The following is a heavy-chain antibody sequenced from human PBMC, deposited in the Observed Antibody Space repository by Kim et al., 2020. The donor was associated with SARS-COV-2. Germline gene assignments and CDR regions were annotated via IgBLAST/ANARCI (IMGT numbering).Heavy chain of an antibody. J-gene: IGHJ4*02. Sequence: GGSLRLSCAASGFTFSSYAMSWVRRAPGKGLEWVSSISGSGGDTYYADSVKGRFTIARDNSKNTLYLQMNSLRAEDTAVFYCTKDRQSTRWYYFDSCGQG. V-gene: IGHV3-23*01. D-gene: IGHD6-19*01. CDR2: ISGSGGDT. CDR3: TKDRQSTRWYYFDS. CDR1: GFTFSSYA.